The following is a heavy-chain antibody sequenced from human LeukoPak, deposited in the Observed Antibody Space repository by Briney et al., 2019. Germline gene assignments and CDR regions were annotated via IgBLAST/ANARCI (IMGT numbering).Heavy chain of an antibody. CDR2: ISYDGSNK. J-gene: IGHJ4*02. V-gene: IGHV3-30*18. D-gene: IGHD6-19*01. CDR1: GFTFSSYG. CDR3: AKTLGIAVAGVLDFDY. Sequence: GGSLRLSCAASGFTFSSYGMHWVRQAPGKGLEWVAVISYDGSNKYYADSVKGRFTISRDNSKNTLYLQMNSLRAEDTAVYYCAKTLGIAVAGVLDFDYWGQGTLVTVSS.